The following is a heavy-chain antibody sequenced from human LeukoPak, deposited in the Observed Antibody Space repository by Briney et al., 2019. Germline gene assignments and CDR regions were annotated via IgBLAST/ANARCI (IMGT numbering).Heavy chain of an antibody. CDR3: ARDGVGATWDHYYYYMDV. Sequence: SQTLSLTCTVSGGSISSGSYYWSWIRQPAGKGLEWIGRIYTSGSTNYNPSLKSRVTISVDTSKNQFSLTLSSVTAADTAVYYCARDGVGATWDHYYYYMDVWGKGTTVTVSS. V-gene: IGHV4-61*02. J-gene: IGHJ6*03. CDR1: GGSISSGSYY. CDR2: IYTSGST. D-gene: IGHD1-26*01.